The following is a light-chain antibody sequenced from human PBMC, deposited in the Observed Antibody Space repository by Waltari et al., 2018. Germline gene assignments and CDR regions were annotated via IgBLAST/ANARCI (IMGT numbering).Light chain of an antibody. CDR3: AAWDETLNTFL. CDR2: NND. CDR1: DSTLRRHY. V-gene: IGLV1-47*01. Sequence: QSVLTQPPSASGAPGQTITISCSGGDSTLRRHYVYWYQQFPGRAPRLIIHNNDQRPSGVPDRFSGSKSDISGSLAISGLRSDDEADYYCAAWDETLNTFLFGTGTKVAAL. J-gene: IGLJ1*01.